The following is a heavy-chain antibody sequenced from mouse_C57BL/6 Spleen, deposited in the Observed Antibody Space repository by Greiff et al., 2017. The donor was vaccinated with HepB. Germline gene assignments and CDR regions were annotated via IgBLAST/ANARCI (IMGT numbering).Heavy chain of an antibody. Sequence: EVQVVESEGGLVQPGRSMKLSCTASGFTFSDYYMAWVRQVPEKGLEWVANINYDGSSTYYLDSLKSRFIISRDNAKNILYLQMSSLKSEDTATYYCARDGDYYGSSPYAMDYWGQGTSVTVSS. CDR2: INYDGSST. V-gene: IGHV5-16*01. CDR3: ARDGDYYGSSPYAMDY. D-gene: IGHD1-1*01. J-gene: IGHJ4*01. CDR1: GFTFSDYY.